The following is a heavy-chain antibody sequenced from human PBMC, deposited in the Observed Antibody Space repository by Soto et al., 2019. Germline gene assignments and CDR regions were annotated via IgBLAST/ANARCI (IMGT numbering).Heavy chain of an antibody. J-gene: IGHJ4*02. Sequence: SFSGSYWSWIRQPPGKRLEWIGEINLGGSANYNPSLKSRVTISVDTSNNQFSLKLSSVTAADTAVYYCARGRLDYRGPGTLVTVFS. CDR3: ARGRLDY. CDR2: INLGGSA. V-gene: IGHV4-34*01. CDR1: SFSGSY.